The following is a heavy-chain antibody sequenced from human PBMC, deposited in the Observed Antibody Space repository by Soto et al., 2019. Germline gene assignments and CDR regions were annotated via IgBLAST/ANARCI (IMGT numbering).Heavy chain of an antibody. Sequence: ASVKVXCKVSGYTLTELSMHWVRQAPGKGLEWMGGFDPEDGETIYAQKFQGRVTMTEDTSTDTAYMELSSLRSEDTAVYYCATVQRYYGDFSPFDPWGQGTLVTVSS. CDR1: GYTLTELS. J-gene: IGHJ5*02. D-gene: IGHD4-17*01. V-gene: IGHV1-24*01. CDR3: ATVQRYYGDFSPFDP. CDR2: FDPEDGET.